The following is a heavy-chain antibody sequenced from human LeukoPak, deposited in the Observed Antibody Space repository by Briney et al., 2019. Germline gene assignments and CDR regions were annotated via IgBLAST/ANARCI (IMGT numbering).Heavy chain of an antibody. Sequence: GGSLRLSCAASGFSFTSSWMTWVRQAPGKGLEWVANISPDGSVKNHVASVKGRLTISRDNAKTTLYLQMNSLSTEDTAVYYCARDLNWGDFDYWGQGTLVTVSS. CDR1: GFSFTSSW. V-gene: IGHV3-7*01. CDR2: ISPDGSVK. CDR3: ARDLNWGDFDY. J-gene: IGHJ4*02. D-gene: IGHD7-27*01.